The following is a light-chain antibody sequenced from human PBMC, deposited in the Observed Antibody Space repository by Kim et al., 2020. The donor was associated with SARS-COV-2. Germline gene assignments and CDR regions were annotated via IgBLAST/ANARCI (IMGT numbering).Light chain of an antibody. J-gene: IGKJ4*01. CDR2: DAS. CDR3: QHRGDWPPS. V-gene: IGKV3-11*01. Sequence: EIVLTQSPATLSLSPGEGVTLSCRASQSISNNLAWYQQKRGQAPRLLIYDASSRATSIPARFSGSGSGTDFTLTISSLEPEDFAVYYCQHRGDWPPSFGGGTKVDIK. CDR1: QSISNN.